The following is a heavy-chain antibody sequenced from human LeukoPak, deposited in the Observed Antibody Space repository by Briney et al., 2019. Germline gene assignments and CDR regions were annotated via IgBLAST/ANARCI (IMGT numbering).Heavy chain of an antibody. V-gene: IGHV4-59*01. J-gene: IGHJ3*02. Sequence: SETLSLTCTVSGGSISSYYWSWIRQPPGKGLEWLGYIYYSGSTNYNPSLKSRVIISVGTSNKHFPLKLSSVTAADTAVYYCARDRATYYYDSSGYYYVSSDAFDIWGQGTMLTVSS. CDR1: GGSISSYY. CDR2: IYYSGST. D-gene: IGHD3-22*01. CDR3: ARDRATYYYDSSGYYYVSSDAFDI.